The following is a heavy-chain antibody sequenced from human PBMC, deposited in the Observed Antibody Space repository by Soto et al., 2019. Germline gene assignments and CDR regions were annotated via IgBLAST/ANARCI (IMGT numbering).Heavy chain of an antibody. V-gene: IGHV4-39*01. D-gene: IGHD6-13*01. J-gene: IGHJ3*02. CDR3: ARHVREHQLCFVVCGPFHI. Sequence: QLQLQESGPGLVKPSETLSLTCTVSGGSISSSSYYWGWIRQPPGKGLEWIGSIYYSGSTYYNPSAKGRVTITEDTSKNQLSLNMSSVTAADTAVYYCARHVREHQLCFVVCGPFHIGGQGIMVTVSS. CDR2: IYYSGST. CDR1: GGSISSSSYY.